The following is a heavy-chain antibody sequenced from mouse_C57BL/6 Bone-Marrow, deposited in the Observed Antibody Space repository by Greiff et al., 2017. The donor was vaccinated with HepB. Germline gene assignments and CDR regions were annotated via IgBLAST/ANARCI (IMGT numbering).Heavy chain of an antibody. J-gene: IGHJ2*01. CDR1: GYTFTDYE. V-gene: IGHV1-15*01. CDR3: TRERITTVVYFDC. CDR2: IDPETGGT. Sequence: SGAELVRPGASVTLSCKASGYTFTDYEMHWVKQPPVHGLEWIGAIDPETGGTAYNQKFKGKAILTADKSSSTAYMELRSLTSEDSAVYYCTRERITTVVYFDCWGQGTTRTVSS. D-gene: IGHD1-1*01.